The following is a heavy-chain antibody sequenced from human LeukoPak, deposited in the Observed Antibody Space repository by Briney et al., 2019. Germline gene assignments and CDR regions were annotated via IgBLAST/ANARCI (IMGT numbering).Heavy chain of an antibody. Sequence: KSSETLSLTCAVYGGSFSGYYWSWIRQPPGKGLEWIGEINHSGSTNYNPSLKSRVTISVDTSKNQFSLKLSSVTAADTAVYYCARGLRLGYSYGSKPVARSNWYFDLWGRGTLVTVSS. D-gene: IGHD5-18*01. CDR2: INHSGST. CDR1: GGSFSGYY. J-gene: IGHJ2*01. V-gene: IGHV4-34*01. CDR3: ARGLRLGYSYGSKPVARSNWYFDL.